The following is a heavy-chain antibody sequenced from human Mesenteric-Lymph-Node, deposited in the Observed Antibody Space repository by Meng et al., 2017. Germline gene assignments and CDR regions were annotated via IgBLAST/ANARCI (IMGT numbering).Heavy chain of an antibody. Sequence: SETLSLTCTVSGFPLTAGSYWGWIRQSPGKGLEWIGSLSESGNAYYTPSLKGRVTISVDTSKNQFSLKLTSVTAADTAVYYCARDPADYYSSGSPADFWGQGTLVTVSS. D-gene: IGHD3-10*01. CDR1: GFPLTAGSY. V-gene: IGHV4-38-2*02. CDR2: LSESGNA. CDR3: ARDPADYYSSGSPADF. J-gene: IGHJ4*02.